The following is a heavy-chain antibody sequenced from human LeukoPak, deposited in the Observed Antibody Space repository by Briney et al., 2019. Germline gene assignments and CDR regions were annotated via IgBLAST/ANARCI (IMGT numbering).Heavy chain of an antibody. J-gene: IGHJ4*02. V-gene: IGHV3-23*01. Sequence: GGSLRLSCVASGFGFSTHDMSWGRQTPGKALEWVSSISGFDSGTYYTDSVRGRFTISRDTSKNTLYMQMNNLRAEDTAVYYCVKGFHFDWWGQGTLVTVSS. CDR1: GFGFSTHD. CDR2: ISGFDSGT. CDR3: VKGFHFDW.